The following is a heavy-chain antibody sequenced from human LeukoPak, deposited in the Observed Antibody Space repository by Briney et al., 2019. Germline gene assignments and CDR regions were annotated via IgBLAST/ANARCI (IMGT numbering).Heavy chain of an antibody. CDR2: IKQDGSEK. J-gene: IGHJ4*02. CDR3: ARDGGRGYSYGYKN. V-gene: IGHV3-7*01. Sequence: GGSLRLSCAASGFTFSSHWMSWVRQAPGKGLEWVANIKQDGSEKYYVDSVKGRFTISRDNAKNSLYLQMNSLRAEDTAVYYCARDGGRGYSYGYKNWGQGTLVTVSS. CDR1: GFTFSSHW. D-gene: IGHD5-18*01.